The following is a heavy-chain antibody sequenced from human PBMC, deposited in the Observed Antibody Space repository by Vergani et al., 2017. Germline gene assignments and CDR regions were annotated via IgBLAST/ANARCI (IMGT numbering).Heavy chain of an antibody. D-gene: IGHD2-2*01. V-gene: IGHV1-45*02. CDR2: ITPFHGNT. J-gene: IGHJ5*02. CDR3: AWAXSSTSCINSVCITPETGSWFDP. CDR1: GYTFTYRY. Sequence: QMQLVQSGAEVKKTGSSVKVSCKASGYTFTYRYLHWVRQAPGQALEWMGWITPFHGNTNYAQKFQDRVTITRDRSMSTAYMELSSLRSEDTAMYYCAWAXSSTSCINSVCITPETGSWFDPWGQGTLVTGSS.